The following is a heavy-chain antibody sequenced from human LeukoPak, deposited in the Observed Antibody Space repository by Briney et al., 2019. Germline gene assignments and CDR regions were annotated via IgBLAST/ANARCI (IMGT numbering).Heavy chain of an antibody. CDR2: IKSKTDGGTT. CDR3: ARGGSYLSAFDI. J-gene: IGHJ3*02. CDR1: GFTFSNAW. D-gene: IGHD1-26*01. V-gene: IGHV3-15*01. Sequence: GGSLRLSCAASGFTFSNAWMSWVRQAPGKGLEWVGRIKSKTDGGTTDYAAPVKGRFTISRDDSKNTLYLQMNSLKTEDTAVYYCARGGSYLSAFDIWGQGTMVTVSS.